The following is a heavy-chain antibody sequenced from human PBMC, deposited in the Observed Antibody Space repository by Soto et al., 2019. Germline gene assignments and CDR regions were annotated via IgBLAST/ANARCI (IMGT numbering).Heavy chain of an antibody. CDR3: ARDLIVTWGYCSGGSCFVFDY. Sequence: PGGSLRLSCAASGFTFSSYSMNWVRQAPGKGLEWVSSISSSSSYIYYADSVKGRFTISRDNAKNSLYLQMNSLRAEDTAVYYCARDLIVTWGYCSGGSCFVFDYWGQGTLVTVSS. V-gene: IGHV3-21*01. CDR1: GFTFSSYS. D-gene: IGHD2-15*01. CDR2: ISSSSSYI. J-gene: IGHJ4*02.